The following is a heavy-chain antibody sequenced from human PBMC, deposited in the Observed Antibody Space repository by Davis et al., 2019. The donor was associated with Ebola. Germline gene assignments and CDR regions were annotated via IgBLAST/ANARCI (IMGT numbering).Heavy chain of an antibody. CDR3: ARERLGTLEY. CDR2: IVFGAP. CDR1: GGTFSNYA. Sequence: SVKVSCKASGGTFSNYAITWVRQAPGQGLEWMGGIVFGAPTYAQKFQGRVTITADESTNTAYVELRSLRSEDTAVYYCARERLGTLEYWGQGTLVTVSS. D-gene: IGHD1-1*01. J-gene: IGHJ4*02. V-gene: IGHV1-69*13.